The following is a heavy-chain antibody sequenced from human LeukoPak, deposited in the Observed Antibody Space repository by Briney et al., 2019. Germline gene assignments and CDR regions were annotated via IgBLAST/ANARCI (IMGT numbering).Heavy chain of an antibody. CDR1: GGSISSYY. Sequence: SETLSLTCTVSGGSISSYYWSWIRQPPGKGLEWIGYIYYSGSTNYNPSLKSRVTISVDTSKNQFSLKLSSVTAADTAVYYCARVGQWRHFDYWGQGTLVTVSS. V-gene: IGHV4-59*01. D-gene: IGHD6-19*01. CDR3: ARVGQWRHFDY. J-gene: IGHJ4*02. CDR2: IYYSGST.